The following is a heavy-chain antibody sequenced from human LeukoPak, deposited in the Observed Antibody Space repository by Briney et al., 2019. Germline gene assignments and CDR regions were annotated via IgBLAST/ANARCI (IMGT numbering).Heavy chain of an antibody. CDR3: ARDTVLQLSPGLEAFDI. Sequence: ASVKVSCKASGYTFTTLGISWVRQAPGQGLEWMGWISAYNGNTNFAQKLQGRVTLTTDTPTSTAYMELRSLRSDDTAVYYCARDTVLQLSPGLEAFDIWGQGTMVTVSS. J-gene: IGHJ3*02. D-gene: IGHD2/OR15-2a*01. CDR1: GYTFTTLG. CDR2: ISAYNGNT. V-gene: IGHV1-18*01.